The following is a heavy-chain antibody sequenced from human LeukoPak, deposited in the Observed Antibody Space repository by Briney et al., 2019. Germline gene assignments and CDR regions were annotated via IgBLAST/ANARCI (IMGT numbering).Heavy chain of an antibody. Sequence: GGSLRLSCAASGFTFSSYAMSWVRQAPGKGLEWVSAISGSGGSTYYADSVKGRFTISRDNAKNSLYLQMNSLRAEDTAVYYCARTTRGYSYGGDAFDIWGQGTMVTVSS. D-gene: IGHD5-18*01. CDR1: GFTFSSYA. J-gene: IGHJ3*02. CDR3: ARTTRGYSYGGDAFDI. V-gene: IGHV3-23*01. CDR2: ISGSGGST.